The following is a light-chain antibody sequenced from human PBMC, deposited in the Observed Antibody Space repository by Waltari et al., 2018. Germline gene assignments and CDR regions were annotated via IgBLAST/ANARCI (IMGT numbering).Light chain of an antibody. Sequence: QSALTQPPSASGSPGQSVTISCSGTRSDVGDYKYVSLYQYYPGKAPKLILYEVNKRPSGVPDRFYGSRSGSTAFLTVSGLQADDEAVYFCFSYAGSNTYVFGSGTMVTVL. CDR2: EVN. CDR1: RSDVGDYKY. J-gene: IGLJ1*01. CDR3: FSYAGSNTYV. V-gene: IGLV2-8*01.